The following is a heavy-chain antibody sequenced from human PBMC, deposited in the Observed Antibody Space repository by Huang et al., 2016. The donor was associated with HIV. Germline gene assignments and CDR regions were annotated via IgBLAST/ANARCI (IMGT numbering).Heavy chain of an antibody. CDR2: FAPEHGET. J-gene: IGHJ3*02. CDR1: GYTLPELS. CDR3: AAGYDTYYDI. D-gene: IGHD2-21*01. Sequence: QVQLVQSGAEVKKPGASVKVSCKVSGYTLPELSIHWVRQAPGKGREWMGGFAPEHGETIYAQNFQGRVTMTEDTSTDTAYMELHSLRPEDTAVYYCAAGYDTYYDIWGQGTMVIASS. V-gene: IGHV1-24*01.